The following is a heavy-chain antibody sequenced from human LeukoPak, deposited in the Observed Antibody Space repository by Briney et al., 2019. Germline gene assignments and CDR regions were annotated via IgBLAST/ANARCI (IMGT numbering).Heavy chain of an antibody. CDR1: GGSFSGYY. V-gene: IGHV4-34*01. CDR3: ARVRSLHFTMVRGVIAYYFDY. CDR2: INHSGST. D-gene: IGHD3-10*01. J-gene: IGHJ4*02. Sequence: SETLSLTCAVYGGSFSGYYWSWLRQPPGKGLEWIGEINHSGSTNYNPSLKSRVTISVDTSKNQFSLKLSSVTAADTAVYYCARVRSLHFTMVRGVIAYYFDYWGQGTLVTVSS.